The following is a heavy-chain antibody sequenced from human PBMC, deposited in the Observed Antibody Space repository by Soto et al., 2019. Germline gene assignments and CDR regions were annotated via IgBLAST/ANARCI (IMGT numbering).Heavy chain of an antibody. V-gene: IGHV4-61*08. CDR2: IYYSGST. J-gene: IGHJ6*02. CDR3: SRRNWLDYNYAMDX. CDR1: GGSISSVGYY. D-gene: IGHD3-9*01. Sequence: PWETLCLTCTVSGGSISSVGYYWSWIRQHPGKGLEWIGYIYYSGSTNYNPSLNSRVTISVDTSKKQFSLKLSSVTAAETAVYYCSRRNWLDYNYAMDXWGQGTTVTGS.